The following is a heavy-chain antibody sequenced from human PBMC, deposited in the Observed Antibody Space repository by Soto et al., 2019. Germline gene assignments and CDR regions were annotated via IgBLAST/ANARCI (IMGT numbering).Heavy chain of an antibody. CDR3: ARGQNWFDP. J-gene: IGHJ5*02. V-gene: IGHV4-39*07. CDR1: GGSISSSSYY. CDR2: IYYSGST. Sequence: SETLSLTCTVSGGSISSSSYYWGWIRQPPGKGLEWIGSIYYSGSTYYNPSLKSRVTISVDTSKNQFSLKLSSVTAADTAVYYCARGQNWFDPWGQGTLVTVSS.